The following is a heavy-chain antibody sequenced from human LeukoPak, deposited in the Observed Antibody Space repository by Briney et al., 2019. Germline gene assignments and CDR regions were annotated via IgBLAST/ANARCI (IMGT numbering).Heavy chain of an antibody. J-gene: IGHJ4*02. D-gene: IGHD1-26*01. CDR1: GGSISSSSYY. Sequence: SETLSLTCTVSGGSISSSSYYWGWIRQPPGKGLEWIGSIYHSGSTYYNPSLKSRVTISVDTSKNQFSLKLSSVTAADTAVYYCARDSPPGGVGATTDYWGQGTLVTVSS. CDR2: IYHSGST. V-gene: IGHV4-39*07. CDR3: ARDSPPGGVGATTDY.